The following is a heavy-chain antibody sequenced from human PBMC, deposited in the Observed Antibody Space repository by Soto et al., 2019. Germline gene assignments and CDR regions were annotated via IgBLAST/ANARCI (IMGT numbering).Heavy chain of an antibody. Sequence: KPSETLSLTCTVYARSFSGYYWSWIRQPPGKGLEWIGEVIHTGRTNYNPSLKGRVTISVDTSKNQLSLNLSSVTADDTAVYYCARSTKSSDSPYYFDFWGQGTQVT. D-gene: IGHD2-21*02. J-gene: IGHJ4*02. V-gene: IGHV4-34*12. CDR1: ARSFSGYY. CDR2: VIHTGRT. CDR3: ARSTKSSDSPYYFDF.